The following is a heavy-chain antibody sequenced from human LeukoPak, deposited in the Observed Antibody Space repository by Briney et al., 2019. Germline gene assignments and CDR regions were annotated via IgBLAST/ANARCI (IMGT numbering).Heavy chain of an antibody. V-gene: IGHV3-21*01. CDR3: AKDLSGSGSYYGYFDY. J-gene: IGHJ4*02. CDR1: GFSLSSYS. Sequence: GGSLRLSCAASGFSLSSYSMNWVRQAPGKGLEWVSCISSSSSYIYYADSVKGRFTISRDNAKNSLYLQMNSLRAEDTAVYYCAKDLSGSGSYYGYFDYWGQGTLVTVSS. CDR2: ISSSSSYI. D-gene: IGHD3-10*01.